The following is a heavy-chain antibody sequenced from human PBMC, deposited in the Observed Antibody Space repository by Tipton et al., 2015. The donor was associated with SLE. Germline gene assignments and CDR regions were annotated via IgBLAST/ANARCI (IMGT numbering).Heavy chain of an antibody. J-gene: IGHJ5*02. CDR3: ARRGLTSPAS. CDR2: VYYGGTT. Sequence: TLSLTCTVSDDSISSSAYYWVWIRQPPGKGLQWIGSVYYGGTTYYNPSLKSRVTISADTSKNYFSLKLSSVTAADTALYFCARRGLTSPASWGQGTLVTVSS. D-gene: IGHD2-2*01. CDR1: DDSISSSAYY. V-gene: IGHV4-39*02.